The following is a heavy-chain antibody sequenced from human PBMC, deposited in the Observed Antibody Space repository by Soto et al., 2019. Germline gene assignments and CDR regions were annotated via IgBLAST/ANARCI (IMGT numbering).Heavy chain of an antibody. D-gene: IGHD1-26*01. CDR2: ISYDGSNK. V-gene: IGHV3-30-3*01. CDR1: GFTFSNYA. J-gene: IGHJ4*02. Sequence: QVQMVESGGGVVQPGRSLRLSCAASGFTFSNYAMHWVRQAPGKGLEWVAVISYDGSNKYYADSVKGRFTISRDNSKNMLYLQMSSLRAEDTAVYYCARDLGGSYPFDYWGQGTLVTVSS. CDR3: ARDLGGSYPFDY.